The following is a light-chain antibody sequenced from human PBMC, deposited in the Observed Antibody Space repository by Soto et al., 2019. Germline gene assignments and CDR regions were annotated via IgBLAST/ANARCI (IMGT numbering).Light chain of an antibody. CDR2: DAS. CDR1: LNVNSY. Sequence: VVTHSPATLSLSPGSRPTLSCRASLNVNSYLAWYQQKPGQAPRILIYDASNRAAGIPARFSGSGSGTDFTLTISSLQPEDFAVYYCQQYGSSGTFGQGTKVDIK. J-gene: IGKJ1*01. V-gene: IGKV3-11*01. CDR3: QQYGSSGT.